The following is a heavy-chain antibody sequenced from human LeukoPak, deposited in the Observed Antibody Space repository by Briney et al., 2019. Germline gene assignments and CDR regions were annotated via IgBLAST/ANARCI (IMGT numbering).Heavy chain of an antibody. CDR3: ARLATVVRGVVRHYYYYMDV. Sequence: SETLSLTCTDSGASISSYYWTWIRQPPGRGLEWIGSIYTSGSTNYNPSLKGRVTMSVDTSKNRVSLELTSLTAADAAVYYCARLATVVRGVVRHYYYYMDVWGKGTTVTVSS. J-gene: IGHJ6*03. V-gene: IGHV4-4*09. CDR1: GASISSYY. CDR2: IYTSGST. D-gene: IGHD3-10*01.